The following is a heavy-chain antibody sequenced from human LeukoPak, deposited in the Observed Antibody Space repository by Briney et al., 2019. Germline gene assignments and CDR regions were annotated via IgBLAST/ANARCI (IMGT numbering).Heavy chain of an antibody. V-gene: IGHV3-48*03. J-gene: IGHJ4*02. CDR2: IDSSGRTI. CDR3: ATGSLPGGFDH. CDR1: GLTFTNFQ. D-gene: IGHD1-14*01. Sequence: GSLRLSCAASGLTFTNFQMNWVRQAPGKTLGWGSSIDSSGRTIYYGDSVKGRFTISRDNAKKPLDLQMDSLRAEDTAVYYCATGSLPGGFDHWGQGTMVTVSS.